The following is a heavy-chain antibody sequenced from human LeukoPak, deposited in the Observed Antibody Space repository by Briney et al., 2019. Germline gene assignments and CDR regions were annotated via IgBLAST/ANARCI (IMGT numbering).Heavy chain of an antibody. CDR1: GFTFSSYA. CDR2: ISGSGGST. Sequence: GGSLRLSCAASGFTFSSYAMSWVRQAPGKGLEWVSAISGSGGSTYYADSVKGRFTISRDNSKNTLYLQMNSLRAEDTAVYYCAKDLDPFDILTGYYPDYWGQGTLVTVSS. J-gene: IGHJ4*02. D-gene: IGHD3-9*01. V-gene: IGHV3-23*01. CDR3: AKDLDPFDILTGYYPDY.